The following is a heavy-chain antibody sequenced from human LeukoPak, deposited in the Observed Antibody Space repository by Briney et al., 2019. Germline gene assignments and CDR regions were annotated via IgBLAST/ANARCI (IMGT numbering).Heavy chain of an antibody. D-gene: IGHD2-2*02. CDR3: ARKDEDCSSTSCYNGWFDP. CDR2: IYTSGST. CDR1: GGSISSYY. J-gene: IGHJ5*02. Sequence: PSETLSLTCTVSGGSISSYYWSWIRQPAGKGLEWIGRIYTSGSTNYNPSLKSRVTMSVDTSKNQFSLKLSSVTAADTAVYYCARKDEDCSSTSCYNGWFDPWGQGTLVTVSS. V-gene: IGHV4-4*07.